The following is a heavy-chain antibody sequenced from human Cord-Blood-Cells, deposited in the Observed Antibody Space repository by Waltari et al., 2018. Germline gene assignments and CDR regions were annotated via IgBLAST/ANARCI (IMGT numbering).Heavy chain of an antibody. CDR3: ARVPDLAGYSSIPLFDY. V-gene: IGHV4-38-2*02. Sequence: QVQLQESGPALVKPSETLSLTCPVSGYSISSGYYWGWIRQPPGKGLEWIGSIYHSGSTYYNPSLKSRVIISVDTSKNQFSLKLSSVTAADTAVDYCARVPDLAGYSSIPLFDYWGQGTLVTVSS. J-gene: IGHJ4*02. CDR1: GYSISSGYY. D-gene: IGHD6-13*01. CDR2: IYHSGST.